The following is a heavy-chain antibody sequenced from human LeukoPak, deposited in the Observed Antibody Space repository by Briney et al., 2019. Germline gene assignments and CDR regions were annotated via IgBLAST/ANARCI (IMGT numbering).Heavy chain of an antibody. J-gene: IGHJ4*02. CDR1: GFTFSSYG. CDR2: VSYDGSNK. Sequence: GGSLRLSCAASGFTFSSYGMHWVRQAPDKGLEWVAVVSYDGSNKYYADSVKGRFTISRDNSKNTLYLQMIGLRAEDTAVYYCAKEETTGAVTPDFGPNDYWGQGTLVTLSS. D-gene: IGHD4-17*01. CDR3: AKEETTGAVTPDFGPNDY. V-gene: IGHV3-30*18.